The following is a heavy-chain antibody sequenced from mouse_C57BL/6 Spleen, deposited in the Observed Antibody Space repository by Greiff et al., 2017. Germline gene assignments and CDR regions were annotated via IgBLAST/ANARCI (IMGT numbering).Heavy chain of an antibody. CDR3: ARVGTTPVFGY. V-gene: IGHV3-6*01. J-gene: IGHJ2*01. Sequence: EVKLQESGPGLVKPSQSLSLTCSVTGYSITSGYYWNWIRQFPGNKLEWMGYISYDGSNNYNPSLKNRISITRDTSKNQFFLKLNSVTTEDTATYYCARVGTTPVFGYWGQGTTLTVSS. CDR1: GYSITSGYY. D-gene: IGHD2-3*01. CDR2: ISYDGSN.